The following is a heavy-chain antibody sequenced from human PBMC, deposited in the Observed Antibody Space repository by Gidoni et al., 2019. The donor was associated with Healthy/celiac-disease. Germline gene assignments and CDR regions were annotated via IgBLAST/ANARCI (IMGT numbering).Heavy chain of an antibody. Sequence: EVQLVQSGAEVKKPGESLKISCKGSGYSFTSYWIGLVRQMPGKGLEWMGTIYPGDSATRYSPSFQGQVTISADKSISTAYLQWSSLKASDTAMYYCARLPTFLEWADYYYYGMDVWGQGTTVTVSS. D-gene: IGHD3-3*01. V-gene: IGHV5-51*01. CDR3: ARLPTFLEWADYYYYGMDV. CDR1: GYSFTSYW. J-gene: IGHJ6*02. CDR2: IYPGDSAT.